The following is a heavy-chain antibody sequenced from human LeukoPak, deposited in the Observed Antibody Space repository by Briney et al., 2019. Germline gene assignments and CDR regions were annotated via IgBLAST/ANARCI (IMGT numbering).Heavy chain of an antibody. CDR2: IYYTGSS. CDR3: ARAGYGSGNYIDY. CDR1: GGSISRGDYY. J-gene: IGHJ4*02. D-gene: IGHD3-10*01. Sequence: SETLSLTCTVSGGSISRGDYYWSWIRQPPGKGLEWIGHIYYTGSSYYNPSLKSRVTISVDTSKNQFSLKLTSVTVADTAVYYCARAGYGSGNYIDYWGQGTLVAVSS. V-gene: IGHV4-30-4*01.